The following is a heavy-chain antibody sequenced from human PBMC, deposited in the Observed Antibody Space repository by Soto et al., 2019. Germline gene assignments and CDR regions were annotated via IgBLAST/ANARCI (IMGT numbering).Heavy chain of an antibody. D-gene: IGHD2-15*01. Sequence: GGSLRLSCAASGFTFSSYWMSWVRQAPGKGLEWVANINQDGSEKHYVDSVKGRFTISRDNAKNSLFLQMNSLSAEDTAVYYCARDFRQIFVVVAATQYNYYMDVWGKGITVTVSS. V-gene: IGHV3-7*01. J-gene: IGHJ6*03. CDR3: ARDFRQIFVVVAATQYNYYMDV. CDR2: INQDGSEK. CDR1: GFTFSSYW.